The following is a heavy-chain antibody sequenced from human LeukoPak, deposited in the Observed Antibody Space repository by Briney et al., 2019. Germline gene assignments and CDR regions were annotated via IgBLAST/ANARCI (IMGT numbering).Heavy chain of an antibody. Sequence: SVKVSCKASGGTFSSYAISWVRQAPGRGLEWMGGIIPIFGTANYAQKFQGRVTITADESTSTAYMELSSLRSEDTAVYYCARGGFIVPAAPGYFDYWGQGTLVTVSS. J-gene: IGHJ4*02. CDR3: ARGGFIVPAAPGYFDY. D-gene: IGHD2-2*01. V-gene: IGHV1-69*01. CDR1: GGTFSSYA. CDR2: IIPIFGTA.